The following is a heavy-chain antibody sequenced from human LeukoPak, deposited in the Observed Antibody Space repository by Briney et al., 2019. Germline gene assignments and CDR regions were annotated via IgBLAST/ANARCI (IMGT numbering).Heavy chain of an antibody. V-gene: IGHV1-18*01. Sequence: ASVKVSCKASGDTFTTYGITWVRQAHGQGLEWMGRISGYNGNTEYTQKFQGRVAMTRDTSTSTAYMELRSLRSDDTAVYYCARGLSCSGNTCYAAHFDSWGQGTLVTVSS. J-gene: IGHJ4*02. CDR3: ARGLSCSGNTCYAAHFDS. CDR2: ISGYNGNT. D-gene: IGHD2-15*01. CDR1: GDTFTTYG.